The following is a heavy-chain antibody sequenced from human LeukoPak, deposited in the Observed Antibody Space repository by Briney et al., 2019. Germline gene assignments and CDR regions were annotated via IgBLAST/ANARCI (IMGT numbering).Heavy chain of an antibody. Sequence: ASXXXSCKASGYTFTSYYMHWVRQAPGQGLEWMGIINPSGGSTSYAQKFQGRVTMTRDTSTSTVYMELSSLRSEDTAVYYCARDISYCSGGSCYLTIDYWGQGTLVTVSS. CDR2: INPSGGST. CDR1: GYTFTSYY. CDR3: ARDISYCSGGSCYLTIDY. J-gene: IGHJ4*02. V-gene: IGHV1-46*01. D-gene: IGHD2-15*01.